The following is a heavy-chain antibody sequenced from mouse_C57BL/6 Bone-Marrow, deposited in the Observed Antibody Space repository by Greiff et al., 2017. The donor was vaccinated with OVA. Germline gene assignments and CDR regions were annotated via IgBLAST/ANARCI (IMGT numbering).Heavy chain of an antibody. D-gene: IGHD2-4*01. CDR3: ARGGFYDYAYYFDY. Sequence: QVQLQQSGAELVRPGTSVKMSCKASGYTFTNYWIGWAKQRPGHGLEWIGDIYPGGGYTNYNETFKGKATLTADKSSSTAYMQFSSLTSEDSAIYYCARGGFYDYAYYFDYWGQGTTLTVSS. J-gene: IGHJ2*01. CDR1: GYTFTNYW. V-gene: IGHV1-63*01. CDR2: IYPGGGYT.